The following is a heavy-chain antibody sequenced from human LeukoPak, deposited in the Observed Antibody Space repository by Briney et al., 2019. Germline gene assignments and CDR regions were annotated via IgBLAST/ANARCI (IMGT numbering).Heavy chain of an antibody. Sequence: GGSLRLSCAASGFTFSSYDMHWVRQAPGKGLEWVAVISYDGSNKYYADSVKGRFTISRDNSKNTLYLQMNSLRAEDTTVYYCAKDELAWELLMVFDPWGQGTLVTVSS. V-gene: IGHV3-30*18. CDR2: ISYDGSNK. CDR1: GFTFSSYD. J-gene: IGHJ5*02. D-gene: IGHD1-26*01. CDR3: AKDELAWELLMVFDP.